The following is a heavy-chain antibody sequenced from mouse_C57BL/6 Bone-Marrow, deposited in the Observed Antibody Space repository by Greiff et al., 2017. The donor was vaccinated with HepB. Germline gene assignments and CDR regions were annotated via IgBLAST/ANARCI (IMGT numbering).Heavy chain of an antibody. CDR3: TRAGIVTTLFAY. J-gene: IGHJ3*01. V-gene: IGHV5-9-1*02. D-gene: IGHD2-5*01. CDR2: ISSGGDYI. Sequence: EVQVVESGEGLVKPGGSLKLSCAASGFTFSSYAMSWVRQTPEKRLEWVAYISSGGDYIYYADTVKGRFTISRDNARNTLYLQMSSLKSEDTAMYYCTRAGIVTTLFAYWGQGTLVTVSA. CDR1: GFTFSSYA.